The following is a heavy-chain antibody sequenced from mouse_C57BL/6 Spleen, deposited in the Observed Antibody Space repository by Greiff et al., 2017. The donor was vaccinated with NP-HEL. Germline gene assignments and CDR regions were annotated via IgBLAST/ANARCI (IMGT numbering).Heavy chain of an antibody. V-gene: IGHV1-64*01. CDR2: IHPNSGST. J-gene: IGHJ3*01. Sequence: QVQLQQPGAELVKPGASVKLSCKASGYTFTSYWMHWVMQRPGQGLEWIGMIHPNSGSTNYNEKFKSKATLTVDKSSSTAYMQLSSLTSEDSAVYYCARPYGNYPAWFAYWGQGTLVTVSA. CDR1: GYTFTSYW. D-gene: IGHD2-1*01. CDR3: ARPYGNYPAWFAY.